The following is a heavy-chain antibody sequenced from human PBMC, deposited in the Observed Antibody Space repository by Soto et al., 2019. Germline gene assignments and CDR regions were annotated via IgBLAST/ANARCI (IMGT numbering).Heavy chain of an antibody. V-gene: IGHV4-31*03. CDR2: IYYSGST. CDR3: ARDFRRGYYYYGMDV. Sequence: SETLSLTCTVSGGSISSGGYYWSWIRQHPGKGLEWIGYIYYSGSTYYNPSLKSRVTISVDTSKNQFSLKLSSVTAADTAVYYCARDFRRGYYYYGMDVWGQGTTVTSP. CDR1: GGSISSGGYY. J-gene: IGHJ6*02.